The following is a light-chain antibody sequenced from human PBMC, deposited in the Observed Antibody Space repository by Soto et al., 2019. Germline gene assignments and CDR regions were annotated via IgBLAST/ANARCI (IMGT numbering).Light chain of an antibody. CDR3: AAWDDRLNGWV. CDR2: YDD. CDR1: SSNIGNNA. V-gene: IGLV1-36*01. Sequence: QSVLTQPPSVSDAPRQRVTISCSGSSSNIGNNAVNWYQQLPGKAPKLLIYYDDLLPSGVSDRFSGSKSGTSASLAISGLQSADEADYYCAAWDDRLNGWVFGGGTQLTVL. J-gene: IGLJ3*02.